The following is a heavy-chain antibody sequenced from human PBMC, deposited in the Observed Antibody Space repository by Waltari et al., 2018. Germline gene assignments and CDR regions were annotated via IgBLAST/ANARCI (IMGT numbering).Heavy chain of an antibody. Sequence: EVQLVESGGGLVKPGGSLRLSCAASGFTFSSYSMNWVRQAPGKGLEWVSSISSSSSYIYYADSVKGRFTISRDNAKNSLYLQMNSLRAEDTTVYYGARGGTEANDIWGQGTMVTVSS. V-gene: IGHV3-21*01. CDR3: ARGGTEANDI. CDR2: ISSSSSYI. CDR1: GFTFSSYS. D-gene: IGHD1-7*01. J-gene: IGHJ3*02.